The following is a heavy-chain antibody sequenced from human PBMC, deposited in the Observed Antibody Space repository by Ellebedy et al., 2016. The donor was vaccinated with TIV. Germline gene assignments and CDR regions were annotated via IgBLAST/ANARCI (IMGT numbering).Heavy chain of an antibody. J-gene: IGHJ2*01. Sequence: GESLKISCAASGFTFSSHWMNWVRQAPGKGLEWVANINEDGTKKHYVDSVKGRFTISRDNAGNSLYLQMNSLGAEDTAVYYCARAIYGASYLWGRGTLVTVSS. D-gene: IGHD4-17*01. V-gene: IGHV3-7*01. CDR2: INEDGTKK. CDR3: ARAIYGASYL. CDR1: GFTFSSHW.